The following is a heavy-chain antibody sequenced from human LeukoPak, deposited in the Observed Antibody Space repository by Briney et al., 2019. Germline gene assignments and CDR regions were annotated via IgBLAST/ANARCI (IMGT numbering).Heavy chain of an antibody. V-gene: IGHV1-69*13. D-gene: IGHD6-13*01. Sequence: GASVTVSCTASGGTFSSYAISWVRQAPGQGLEWMGGIIPIFGTANYAQKFQGRVTITADESTSTAYMELSSLRSEDTAVYYCARGEAAAGGPYYYYYYMDVWGKGATVSISS. CDR3: ARGEAAAGGPYYYYYYMDV. CDR1: GGTFSSYA. CDR2: IIPIFGTA. J-gene: IGHJ6*03.